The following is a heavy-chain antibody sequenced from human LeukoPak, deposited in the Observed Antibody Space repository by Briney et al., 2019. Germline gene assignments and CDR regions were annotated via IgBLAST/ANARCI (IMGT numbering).Heavy chain of an antibody. CDR1: GYTFTSYY. J-gene: IGHJ4*02. V-gene: IGHV1-46*01. CDR3: ARDPIAAAGTLELDY. Sequence: ASVKVSCKASGYTFTSYYMHWVRQAPGQGLEWMGIINPSGGSTSYAQKFQGRVTMTRDTSTSTVYIELSSLRSEDTAVYYCARDPIAAAGTLELDYWGQGTLVTVSS. CDR2: INPSGGST. D-gene: IGHD6-13*01.